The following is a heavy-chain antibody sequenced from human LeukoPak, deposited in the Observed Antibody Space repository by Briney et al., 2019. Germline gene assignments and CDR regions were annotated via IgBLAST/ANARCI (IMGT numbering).Heavy chain of an antibody. V-gene: IGHV3-21*04. J-gene: IGHJ4*02. CDR2: ITKSSTYV. CDR3: ARGSGGHV. D-gene: IGHD3-10*01. Sequence: GGSLRLACEASGFTFRTHSMNWVRQAPGKGLEWVSSITKSSTYVYYADSVKGRFTISRDNANNSLFLQMNNLGVEDTGVYYCARGSGGHVWGQGTLVIVSS. CDR1: GFTFRTHS.